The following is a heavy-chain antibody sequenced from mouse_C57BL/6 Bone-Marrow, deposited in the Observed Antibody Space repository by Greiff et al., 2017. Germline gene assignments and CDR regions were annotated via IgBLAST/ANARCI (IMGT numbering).Heavy chain of an antibody. V-gene: IGHV5-6*01. CDR1: GFTFSSYG. CDR2: ISSGGSYT. D-gene: IGHD6-1*01. J-gene: IGHJ2*01. Sequence: EVKLMESGGDLVKPGGSLKLSCAASGFTFSSYGMSWVRQTPDKRLEWVATISSGGSYTYYPDSVKGRFTISRDNAKNTLYLQMSSLKSEDTAMYYCARQGPQVDYWGQGTTLTVSS. CDR3: ARQGPQVDY.